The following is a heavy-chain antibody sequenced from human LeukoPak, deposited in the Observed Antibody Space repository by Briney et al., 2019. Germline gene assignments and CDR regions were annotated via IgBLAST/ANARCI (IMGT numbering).Heavy chain of an antibody. Sequence: GGALRLSCAASGFTFSSYGMSWVRQAPGKGLEWVSGISASGGYTYYADSVRGRFTVSRDSSKNTLYLQLNSLRAEDTAVYSCAKEAGSGWSYFDCWGQGTLVTVSS. V-gene: IGHV3-23*01. CDR3: AKEAGSGWSYFDC. CDR1: GFTFSSYG. D-gene: IGHD6-19*01. J-gene: IGHJ4*02. CDR2: ISASGGYT.